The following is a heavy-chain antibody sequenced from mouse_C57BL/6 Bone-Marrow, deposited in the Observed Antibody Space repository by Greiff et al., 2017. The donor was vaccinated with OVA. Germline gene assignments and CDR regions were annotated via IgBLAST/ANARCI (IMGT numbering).Heavy chain of an antibody. J-gene: IGHJ2*01. D-gene: IGHD1-1*01. CDR1: GFTFSSYG. CDR3: ARPGYYYGSSYDYFDY. CDR2: ISSGGSYT. Sequence: DVQLQESGGDLVKPGGSLKLSCAASGFTFSSYGMSWVRQTPDKRLEWVATISSGGSYTYYPDSVKGRFTISRDNAKNTLYLQMSSLKSEDTAMYYCARPGYYYGSSYDYFDYWGQGTTLTVSS. V-gene: IGHV5-6*01.